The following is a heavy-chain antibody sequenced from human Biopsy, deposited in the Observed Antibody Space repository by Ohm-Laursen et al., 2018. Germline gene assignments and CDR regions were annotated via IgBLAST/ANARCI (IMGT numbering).Heavy chain of an antibody. CDR2: IYYSVMT. CDR3: ARDSGILNYGNFKYYHYYGMDV. Sequence: GTLSLTCTVSGDSVTKYYWSWIRQPPGKGLEWIGHIYYSVMTNYNPSLQSQVSISVDTSRNQVPLTLSSVTAADTAVYYCARDSGILNYGNFKYYHYYGMDVWGQGTKVTVSS. J-gene: IGHJ6*02. D-gene: IGHD4-11*01. V-gene: IGHV4-59*02. CDR1: GDSVTKYY.